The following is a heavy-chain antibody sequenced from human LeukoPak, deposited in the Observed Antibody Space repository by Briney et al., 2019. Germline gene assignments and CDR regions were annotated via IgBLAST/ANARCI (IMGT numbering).Heavy chain of an antibody. J-gene: IGHJ4*02. D-gene: IGHD4/OR15-4a*01. CDR3: ARRAGAYSHPYDY. CDR2: IYSDNT. V-gene: IGHV3-53*01. Sequence: GGSLRLSCTVSGFTVSSNSMSWVRQALGKGLEWVSFIYSDNTHYSDSVKGRFTISRDNSKNTLYLQMNSLRAEDTAVYYCARRAGAYSHPYDYWGQGTLVTVSS. CDR1: GFTVSSNS.